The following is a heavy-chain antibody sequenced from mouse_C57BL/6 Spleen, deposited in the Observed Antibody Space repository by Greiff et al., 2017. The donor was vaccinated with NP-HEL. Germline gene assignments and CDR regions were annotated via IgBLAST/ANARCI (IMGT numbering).Heavy chain of an antibody. CDR1: GYTFTSYW. D-gene: IGHD2-14*01. J-gene: IGHJ4*01. V-gene: IGHV1-69*01. CDR2: IDPSDSYT. CDR3: ARRTAHRDAMDY. Sequence: VQLQQPGAELVMPGASVKLSCKASGYTFTSYWMHWVKQRPGQGLEWIGEIDPSDSYTNYIQKFKGKSTLTVDKSSSTAYMQLSSLTSEDSAVYYCARRTAHRDAMDYWGQGTSVTVSS.